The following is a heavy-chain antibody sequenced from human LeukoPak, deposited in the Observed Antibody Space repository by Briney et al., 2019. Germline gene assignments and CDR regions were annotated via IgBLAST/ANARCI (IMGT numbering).Heavy chain of an antibody. V-gene: IGHV3-15*01. CDR3: TTGTWIQLWLADF. CDR2: IKSKTDGGTT. CDR1: GFTFSNAW. Sequence: PGVSLRLSCAASGFTFSNAWMSWVRQAPGKGLEWVGHIKSKTDGGTTDYAAPVKGRFTISRDDSKNTLYLQMNSLKIEDTAVYYCTTGTWIQLWLADFWGQGTLVTVSS. J-gene: IGHJ4*02. D-gene: IGHD5-18*01.